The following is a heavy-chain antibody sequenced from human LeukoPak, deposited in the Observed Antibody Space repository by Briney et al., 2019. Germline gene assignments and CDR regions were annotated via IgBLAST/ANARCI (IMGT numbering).Heavy chain of an antibody. CDR1: GFTVSSNY. Sequence: GESLRLSCAASGFTVSSNYMSWVRQAPGKGLEWVSVIYSGGSTYYADSVKGRFTISRDNSKNTLYLQMNSLRAEDTAVYYCARDGTTVTARGLYFDYWGQGTLVTVSS. V-gene: IGHV3-66*02. CDR3: ARDGTTVTARGLYFDY. J-gene: IGHJ4*02. CDR2: IYSGGST. D-gene: IGHD4-17*01.